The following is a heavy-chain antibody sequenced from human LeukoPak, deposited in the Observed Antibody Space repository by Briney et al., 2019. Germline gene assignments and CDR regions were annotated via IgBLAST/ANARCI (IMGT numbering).Heavy chain of an antibody. J-gene: IGHJ4*02. CDR2: IFYSGT. D-gene: IGHD2-21*02. CDR3: ARDPGDFFFDY. V-gene: IGHV4-39*07. CDR1: GGSISSSSYY. Sequence: PSETLSLTCTVTGGSISSSSYYWGWIRQPPGKGLEWIGSIFYSGTYYNPSLKSRVTISVDTSKNQFSLKLSSVTAADTAVYYCARDPGDFFFDYWGQGTLVTVSS.